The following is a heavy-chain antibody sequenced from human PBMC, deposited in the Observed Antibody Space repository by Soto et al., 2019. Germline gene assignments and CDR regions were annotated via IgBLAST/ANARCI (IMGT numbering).Heavy chain of an antibody. J-gene: IGHJ4*02. V-gene: IGHV1-46*01. CDR2: INPSGGNT. Sequence: QVQLVQSGAEVKNPGASVKVSCKASGYTFTSDYMHWVRQAPGQGLEWMGIINPSGGNTRYAQKFQGRVTMTRDTSTGTVYMELSSLRSEDTAVYYCARDFDTSGAFDYWGQGSLVIVSS. CDR1: GYTFTSDY. D-gene: IGHD6-19*01. CDR3: ARDFDTSGAFDY.